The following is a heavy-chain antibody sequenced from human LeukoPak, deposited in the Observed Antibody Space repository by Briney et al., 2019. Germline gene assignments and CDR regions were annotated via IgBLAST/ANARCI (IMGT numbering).Heavy chain of an antibody. V-gene: IGHV4-59*01. Sequence: SETLSLTCTVSGDSINNYYWSWVRQPPGKGREWIGYIYYRASTNYNPSLKSRVTISLDTSKNQFSLRLSSVTAADTAVYYCARVSGGYYFSGSFDYWGQGTLVTVSS. CDR1: GDSINNYY. J-gene: IGHJ4*02. D-gene: IGHD3-10*01. CDR2: IYYRAST. CDR3: ARVSGGYYFSGSFDY.